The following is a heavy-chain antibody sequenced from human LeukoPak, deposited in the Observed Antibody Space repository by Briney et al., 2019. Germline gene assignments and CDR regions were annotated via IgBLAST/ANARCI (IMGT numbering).Heavy chain of an antibody. V-gene: IGHV3-21*01. D-gene: IGHD2-2*01. CDR3: ARADCSGSTCYLRRSWFDP. CDR1: GFTFSSFD. Sequence: ESGGSLRLSCAASGFTFSSFDMNWVRQAPGKGLEWVSSISTSSRYIYYRDSVKGRFTISRDDAKNSLYLQMNSLRVEDTAVYYCARADCSGSTCYLRRSWFDPWGQGTLVTVSS. J-gene: IGHJ5*02. CDR2: ISTSSRYI.